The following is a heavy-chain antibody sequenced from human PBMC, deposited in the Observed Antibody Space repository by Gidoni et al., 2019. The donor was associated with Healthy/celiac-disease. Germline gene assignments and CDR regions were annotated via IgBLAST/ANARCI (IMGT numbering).Heavy chain of an antibody. V-gene: IGHV4-4*07. CDR1: GGSISRYY. CDR2: IYTSGST. J-gene: IGHJ3*02. D-gene: IGHD2-2*01. Sequence: QVQLQELGPGLVKHSESLSISCTVSGGSISRYYWSGCRQPAGKGLEWIGRIYTSGSTNYNPSLKSRVTMSVDTSKNQFSLKLSSVTAADTAVYYCAGEYCSSTSCYLDHDAFDIWGQGTMVTVSS. CDR3: AGEYCSSTSCYLDHDAFDI.